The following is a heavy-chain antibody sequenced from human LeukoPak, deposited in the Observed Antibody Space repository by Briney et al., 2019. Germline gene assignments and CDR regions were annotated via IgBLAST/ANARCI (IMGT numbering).Heavy chain of an antibody. D-gene: IGHD6-13*01. V-gene: IGHV3-11*04. CDR1: GFKFSDYY. CDR3: AKDIYSSSWYYYYYYMDV. CDR2: ISNSSDSI. J-gene: IGHJ6*03. Sequence: GGSLRLSCAASGFKFSDYYMTWIRQAPGKGLEWVSYISNSSDSIYYADSVEGRFTISRDNSKNTLYLQMNSLRAEDTAVYYCAKDIYSSSWYYYYYYMDVWGKGTTVTISS.